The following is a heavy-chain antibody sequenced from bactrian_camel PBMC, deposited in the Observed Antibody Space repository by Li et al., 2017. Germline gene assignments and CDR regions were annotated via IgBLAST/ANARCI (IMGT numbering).Heavy chain of an antibody. CDR3: TAVSGY. D-gene: IGHD3*01. J-gene: IGHJ6*01. CDR2: IHSYDETT. V-gene: IGHV3S40*01. CDR1: GFTFSSYY. Sequence: VQLVESGGGAVQPGGSLTLSCATSGFTFSSYYMTWVRQAPGKGLEWVSYIHSYDETTYYADSVKGRFTISQDHAKNVLYLQMNSLKAEDTGVYYCTAVSGYWGQGTQVTVS.